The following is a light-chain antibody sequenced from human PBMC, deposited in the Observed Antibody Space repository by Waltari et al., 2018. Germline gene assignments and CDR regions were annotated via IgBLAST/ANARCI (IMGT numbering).Light chain of an antibody. V-gene: IGLV2-14*03. CDR2: DVS. J-gene: IGLJ2*01. CDR3: SSYISSSTLEL. Sequence: QSALTQPASVSGSPGQSITISCTGTSSDVGTYNYVSWYQQHPGKAPKLMIFDVSIRPSGVSNRFYGSKSGNTASLTISGLQAEDEADYYCSSYISSSTLELFGGGTSLTVL. CDR1: SSDVGTYNY.